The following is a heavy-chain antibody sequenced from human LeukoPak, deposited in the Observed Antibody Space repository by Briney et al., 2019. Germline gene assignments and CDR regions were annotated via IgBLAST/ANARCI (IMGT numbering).Heavy chain of an antibody. CDR3: ARDGRSSWEVSYAFDI. Sequence: PSETLSLTCTVSGGSISSYYWSWIRQPPGKGLEWIGYIYYSGSTNYNPSLKSRDTISVDTSKNQFSLKLSSVTAADTAVYYCARDGRSSWEVSYAFDIWGQGTMVTVSS. D-gene: IGHD6-13*01. J-gene: IGHJ3*02. CDR2: IYYSGST. V-gene: IGHV4-59*01. CDR1: GGSISSYY.